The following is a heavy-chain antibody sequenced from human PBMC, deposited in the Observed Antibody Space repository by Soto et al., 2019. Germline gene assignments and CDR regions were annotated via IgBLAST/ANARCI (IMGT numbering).Heavy chain of an antibody. D-gene: IGHD3-3*01. CDR3: ARGGVVVIPYYGMDV. Sequence: SETLSLTCTVSGGSINRYYWSWIRQPPGKGLEWIGYIYDSGSTKYNPSLESRVTISVDTSKNQFSLKLSSVTAADTAVYYCARGGVVVIPYYGMDVWGQGTTVTVSS. V-gene: IGHV4-59*01. CDR1: GGSINRYY. J-gene: IGHJ6*02. CDR2: IYDSGST.